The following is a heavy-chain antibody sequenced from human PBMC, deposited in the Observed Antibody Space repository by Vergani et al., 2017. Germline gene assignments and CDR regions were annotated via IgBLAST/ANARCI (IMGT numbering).Heavy chain of an antibody. D-gene: IGHD1-26*01. CDR1: GYTFTGYY. CDR3: ARDQAWELHDDDAFDV. CDR2: INPNSGGT. J-gene: IGHJ3*01. V-gene: IGHV1-2*02. Sequence: QVQLVQSGAEVKKPGASVKVSCKASGYTFTGYYMHWVRQAPGQGLEWMGWINPNSGGTNYAQEFQGRVTMTRDTSISTAYMELSRLRSDDTAVYYCARDQAWELHDDDAFDVWGQGTMVTVSS.